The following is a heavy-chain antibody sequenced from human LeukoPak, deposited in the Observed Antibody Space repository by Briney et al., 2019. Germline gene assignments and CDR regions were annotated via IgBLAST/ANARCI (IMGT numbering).Heavy chain of an antibody. CDR1: GGTFSGYA. CDR2: IIPIFGTS. V-gene: IGHV1-69*13. J-gene: IGHJ5*02. Sequence: GASVKVSCKGSGGTFSGYAFTWVRQAPGQGLEWMGGIIPIFGTSNYAQKFQGRVTISADESTSTVYMELRSLRSEDTAVYYCARYRDYDPRNWFDPWGQGTLVTVSS. CDR3: ARYRDYDPRNWFDP. D-gene: IGHD5-12*01.